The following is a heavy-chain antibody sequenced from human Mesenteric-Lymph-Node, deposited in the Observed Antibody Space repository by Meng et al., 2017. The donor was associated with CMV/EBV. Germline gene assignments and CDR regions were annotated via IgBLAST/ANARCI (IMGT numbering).Heavy chain of an antibody. CDR2: IYHSGST. D-gene: IGHD3-10*01. J-gene: IGHJ4*02. CDR1: GCSISSSNW. CDR3: ARIRGFGELLYYDY. V-gene: IGHV4-4*02. Sequence: VPGCSISSSNWWSWVRQPPGKGLEWIGEIYHSGSTNYNPSLKSRVTISVDKSKNQFSLKLSSVTAADTAVYYCARIRGFGELLYYDYWGQGTLVTVSS.